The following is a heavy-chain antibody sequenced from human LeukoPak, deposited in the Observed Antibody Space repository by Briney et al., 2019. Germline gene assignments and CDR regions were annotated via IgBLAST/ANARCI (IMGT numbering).Heavy chain of an antibody. J-gene: IGHJ1*01. CDR2: INSEGSGI. CDR1: GFTFSNYL. Sequence: GGSLRLSCGASGFTFSNYLMHWVRQAPGKGLVWVSRINSEGSGIRYADSVKGRFTISRDNAKNTVYLQMNSLRIEDTALYFCARDPSSSSNRGYFQHWGQGTLVTVSS. D-gene: IGHD6-13*01. V-gene: IGHV3-74*01. CDR3: ARDPSSSSNRGYFQH.